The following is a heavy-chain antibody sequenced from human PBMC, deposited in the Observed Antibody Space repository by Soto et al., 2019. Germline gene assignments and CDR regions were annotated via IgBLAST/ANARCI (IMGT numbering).Heavy chain of an antibody. Sequence: ASVKVSGKASGYTFTIYAMHCVRQSPLQRLDWMGWINAGNGNTKYSQKFQGRVTITRDTSASTAYMELSSLRSEDTAVYYCAREVQLDQTYYYYGMDVWGQGTTVTVSS. J-gene: IGHJ6*02. V-gene: IGHV1-3*01. CDR1: GYTFTIYA. CDR3: AREVQLDQTYYYYGMDV. CDR2: INAGNGNT. D-gene: IGHD5-18*01.